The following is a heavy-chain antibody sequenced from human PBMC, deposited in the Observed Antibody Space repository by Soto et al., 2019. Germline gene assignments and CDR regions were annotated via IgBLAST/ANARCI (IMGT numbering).Heavy chain of an antibody. D-gene: IGHD3-16*01. V-gene: IGHV3-48*01. CDR1: GFTFSSYS. CDR2: ISSSSSTI. CDR3: ARVNDYVWGSYPPDY. J-gene: IGHJ4*02. Sequence: VGSLRLSCAASGFTFSSYSMNWVRQAPGKGLEWVSYISSSSSTIYYADSVKGRFTISRDNAKNSLYLQMNSLRGEDTAVYYCARVNDYVWGSYPPDYWGQGTLVTVSS.